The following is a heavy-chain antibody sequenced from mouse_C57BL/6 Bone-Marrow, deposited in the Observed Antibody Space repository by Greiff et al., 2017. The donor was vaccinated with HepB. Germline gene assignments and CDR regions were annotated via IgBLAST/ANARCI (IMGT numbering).Heavy chain of an antibody. CDR3: ALYYYGSSNGAMDY. J-gene: IGHJ4*01. V-gene: IGHV1-61*01. CDR2: IYPSDSET. D-gene: IGHD1-1*01. CDR1: GYTFTSYW. Sequence: QVQLQQSGAELVRPGSSVKLSCKASGYTFTSYWMDWVKQRPGQGLEWIGNIYPSDSETHYNQKFKDKATLTVDKSSSTAYMQLSSLTSEDSAVYYCALYYYGSSNGAMDYWGQGTSVTVSS.